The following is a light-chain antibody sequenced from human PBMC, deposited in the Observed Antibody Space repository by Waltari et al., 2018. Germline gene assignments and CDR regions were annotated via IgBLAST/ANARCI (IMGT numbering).Light chain of an antibody. CDR3: QSADSSDTSWV. CDR2: KDR. J-gene: IGLJ3*02. V-gene: IGLV3-25*03. Sequence: SYELTQPPSVSVSPGQTARITCPGDALPKQYVYWYQQKPGQAPVLGIYKDRERPSGIPERFSGSSSGTTATLTISGVQAEDEADYYCQSADSSDTSWVFGGGTKVTVL. CDR1: ALPKQY.